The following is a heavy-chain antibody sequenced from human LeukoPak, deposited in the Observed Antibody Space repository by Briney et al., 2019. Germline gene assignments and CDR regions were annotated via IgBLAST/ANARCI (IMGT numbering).Heavy chain of an antibody. V-gene: IGHV3-30*18. J-gene: IGHJ4*02. CDR2: ISDDGSNE. Sequence: GGSLRLSCAASGFTFSYYGMHWVRQAPGKGLEWGAAISDDGSNEYYADSVKGRFTISRDNSKNTLYLQMNSLRAEDTAVYYCAKDLWFGEFLHYWGQGTLVTVSS. D-gene: IGHD3-10*01. CDR1: GFTFSYYG. CDR3: AKDLWFGEFLHY.